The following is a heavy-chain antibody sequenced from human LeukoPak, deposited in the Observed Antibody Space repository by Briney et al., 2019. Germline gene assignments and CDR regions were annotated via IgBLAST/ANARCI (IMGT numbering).Heavy chain of an antibody. D-gene: IGHD1-20*01. V-gene: IGHV3-23*01. CDR1: EFSVGSNY. J-gene: IGHJ6*03. CDR3: ASSNWNYYYMDV. CDR2: ITGSGGST. Sequence: GGSLRLSCAASEFSVGSNYMTWVRQAPGKGLEWVSAITGSGGSTYYADSVKGRFTISRDNSKNTLYLQINSLRVEDTAVYYCASSNWNYYYMDVWGKGTTVTVSS.